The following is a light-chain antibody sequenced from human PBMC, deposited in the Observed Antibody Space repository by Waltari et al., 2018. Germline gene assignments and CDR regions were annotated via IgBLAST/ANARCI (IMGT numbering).Light chain of an antibody. CDR2: VNSDGSQ. CDR3: QTGGFGIWV. Sequence: QLMLTQSPSASASLGASVKLTCTLSSGHSSYAIAWHQQQPEKGPRYLMKVNSDGSQIKGDGIPERFSGSSSGAERYLTISSLQAEDEAEYYCQTGGFGIWVFGGGTKLTVL. J-gene: IGLJ3*02. V-gene: IGLV4-69*01. CDR1: SGHSSYA.